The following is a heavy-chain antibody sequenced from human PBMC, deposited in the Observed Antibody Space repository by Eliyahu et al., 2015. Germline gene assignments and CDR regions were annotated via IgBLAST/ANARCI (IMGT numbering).Heavy chain of an antibody. CDR2: IDPSDSYT. CDR1: GYSVTSXW. CDR3: ARGYCSSTSCYGNWFDP. D-gene: IGHD2-2*01. Sequence: EVQXVQSGAEVKKPGESLRISXKGSGYSVTSXWISWVRQMPGKGLEWMGRIDPSDSYTNYSPSFQGHVTISADKSISTAYLQWSSLKASDTAMYYCARGYCSSTSCYGNWFDPWGQGTLVTVSS. J-gene: IGHJ5*02. V-gene: IGHV5-10-1*03.